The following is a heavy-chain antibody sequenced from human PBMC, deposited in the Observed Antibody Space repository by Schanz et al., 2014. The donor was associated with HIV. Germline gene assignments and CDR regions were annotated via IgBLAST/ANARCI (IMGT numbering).Heavy chain of an antibody. CDR3: AKTSITLGMDV. Sequence: QVQLVESGGGVVQPGRSLRLSCAASGFTFSSYAMHWVRQAPGKGLEWVAVIAYDGSNKYYADSVKGRFTISRDNSKNTLFLQMNSLRAEDTAIYYCAKTSITLGMDVWGQGTTVTVSS. CDR2: IAYDGSNK. D-gene: IGHD1-20*01. CDR1: GFTFSSYA. J-gene: IGHJ6*02. V-gene: IGHV3-30-3*01.